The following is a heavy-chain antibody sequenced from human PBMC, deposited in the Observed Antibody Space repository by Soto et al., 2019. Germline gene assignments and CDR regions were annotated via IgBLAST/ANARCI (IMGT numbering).Heavy chain of an antibody. J-gene: IGHJ6*02. D-gene: IGHD4-4*01. CDR1: GFTFNNYG. CDR3: AKRRGDHSNYSWGIDV. V-gene: IGHV3-30*18. CDR2: ISYDGSHK. Sequence: QVQLVESGGGVVQPGRSLRLSCAASGFTFNNYGMHWVRQAPGKGLVWVTVISYDGSHKYYADSVKGRFTISRDNSKNTLYLQMNSLIDEDTAVYYCAKRRGDHSNYSWGIDVWGQGTTVTVSS.